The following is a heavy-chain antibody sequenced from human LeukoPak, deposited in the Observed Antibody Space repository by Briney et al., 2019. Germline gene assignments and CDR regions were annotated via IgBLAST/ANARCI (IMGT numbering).Heavy chain of an antibody. CDR3: ARVESPNYDRYYFDY. J-gene: IGHJ4*02. V-gene: IGHV4-59*12. CDR2: IYYSGST. D-gene: IGHD3-3*01. CDR1: GGSISSYY. Sequence: SETLSLTCTVSGGSISSYYWSWIRQPPGKGLEWIGYIYYSGSTNYNPSLKSRVTISVDTSKNQFSLKLSSVTAADTAVYYCARVESPNYDRYYFDYWGQGTLVTVSS.